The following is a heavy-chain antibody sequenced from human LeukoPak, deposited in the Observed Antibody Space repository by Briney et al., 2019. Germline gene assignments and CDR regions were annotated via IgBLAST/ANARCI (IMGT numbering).Heavy chain of an antibody. CDR1: GFSIISTY. Sequence: GSLRLSCAASGFSIISTYLSWVRQAPGKGLEWVSVIYSGGSTYYADSVKGRFTISRDISKNPVYLQMNSLRAEDTAVYYCARAGLWISDYWGPGTLVTVSS. CDR3: ARAGLWISDY. CDR2: IYSGGST. D-gene: IGHD3/OR15-3a*01. J-gene: IGHJ4*01. V-gene: IGHV3-66*01.